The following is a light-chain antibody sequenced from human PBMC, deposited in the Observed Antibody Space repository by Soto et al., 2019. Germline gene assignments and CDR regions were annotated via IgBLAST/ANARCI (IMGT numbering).Light chain of an antibody. CDR2: LEGTGRY. J-gene: IGLJ3*02. Sequence: QPVLTQSSSASASLGSSVKLTCTLNSGYVSYIVAWHQLKPGKAPRYLMKLEGTGRYNKGSGVPDRFSGSSSGPDRYLIISNLQSEDEADYSCETWANNIWVFGGGTKLTVL. V-gene: IGLV4-60*03. CDR3: ETWANNIWV. CDR1: SGYVSYI.